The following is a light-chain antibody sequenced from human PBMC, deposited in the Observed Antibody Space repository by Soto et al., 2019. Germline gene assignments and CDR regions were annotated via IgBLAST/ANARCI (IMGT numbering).Light chain of an antibody. CDR1: QSISSW. CDR3: QQYNSYPYT. Sequence: DIQMTQSPSPLSASVGDRVTITFRASQSISSWLAWYQQKPGKAPKLLIYDASSLESGVPSRFSGSGSGTEFTLTISSLQPDDVATYYCQQYNSYPYTFGQGTKLEIK. J-gene: IGKJ2*01. CDR2: DAS. V-gene: IGKV1-5*01.